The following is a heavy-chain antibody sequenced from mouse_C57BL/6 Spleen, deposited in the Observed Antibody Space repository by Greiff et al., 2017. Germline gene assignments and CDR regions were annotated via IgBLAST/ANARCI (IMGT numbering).Heavy chain of an antibody. D-gene: IGHD1-1*01. CDR3: ARGGSREYFDV. J-gene: IGHJ1*03. CDR1: GYTFTSYW. CDR2: IDPSDSYT. Sequence: QVQLQQPGAELVRPGTSVKLSCKASGYTFTSYWMHWVKQRPGQGLEWIGVIDPSDSYTNYNQKFKGKATLTVDTSSSTAYMQLSSLTSEDSAVYYCARGGSREYFDVWGTGTTVTVSS. V-gene: IGHV1-59*01.